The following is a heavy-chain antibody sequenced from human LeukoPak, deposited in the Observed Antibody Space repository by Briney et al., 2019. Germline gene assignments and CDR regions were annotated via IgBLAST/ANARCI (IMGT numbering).Heavy chain of an antibody. CDR1: GFTFSAYW. J-gene: IGHJ4*02. CDR2: IKEDGSEI. V-gene: IGHV3-7*01. D-gene: IGHD3-3*01. Sequence: GGSPRLSCVASGFTFSAYWMTWVRQAPGKGLEWVATIKEDGSEIYYVDSVKGRLTISRDNAKESLYLQMNSLRVEDTAVYYCVRYRDFSSGDEPFDNWGQGTQVTVSS. CDR3: VRYRDFSSGDEPFDN.